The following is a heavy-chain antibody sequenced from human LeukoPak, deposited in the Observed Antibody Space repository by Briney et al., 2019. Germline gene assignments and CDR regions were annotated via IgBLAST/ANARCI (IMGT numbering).Heavy chain of an antibody. D-gene: IGHD3-22*01. CDR1: GFTFSSYE. J-gene: IGHJ4*02. CDR2: ISSSGSTI. V-gene: IGHV3-48*03. Sequence: PGGSLRLSCAASGFTFSSYEMNWVRQAPGKGLEWVSYISSSGSTIYYADSVKGRFTISRDNAKNSLYLQMNSLRAEDTAVYYCARATHYYDSSGYPFLDYWGQGTLVTVSS. CDR3: ARATHYYDSSGYPFLDY.